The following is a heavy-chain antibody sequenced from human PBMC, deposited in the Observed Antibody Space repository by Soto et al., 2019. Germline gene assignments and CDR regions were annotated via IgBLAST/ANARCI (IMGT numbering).Heavy chain of an antibody. CDR3: ARDRFASSWSYFDY. Sequence: GRALRVSCASSAYTLSHYALLWVRHAPGKGLGWGAVISDDGSNKYYAASVKGRFTISRDNSKNTLYLQMNSLRAEDTAMYYCARDRFASSWSYFDYWGQGT. CDR1: AYTLSHYA. V-gene: IGHV3-30-3*01. D-gene: IGHD6-13*01. CDR2: ISDDGSNK. J-gene: IGHJ4*02.